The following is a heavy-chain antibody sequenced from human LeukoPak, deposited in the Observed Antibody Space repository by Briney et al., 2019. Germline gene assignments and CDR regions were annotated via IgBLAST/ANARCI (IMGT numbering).Heavy chain of an antibody. CDR3: ARGNYYGSGSHVDY. V-gene: IGHV4-39*01. CDR2: IYYSGST. D-gene: IGHD3-10*01. CDR1: GGSISSSSYY. J-gene: IGHJ4*02. Sequence: SETLSLTCTVSGGSISSSSYYWGWIRQPPGKGLEWIGSIYYSGSTYYNPSLKSRVTISVDTSKNQFSLKLSSVTAADTAVYYCARGNYYGSGSHVDYWAQGTLVTVSS.